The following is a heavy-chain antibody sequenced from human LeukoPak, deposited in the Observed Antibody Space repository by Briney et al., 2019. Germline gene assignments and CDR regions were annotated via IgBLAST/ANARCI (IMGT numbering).Heavy chain of an antibody. CDR3: ARANGGGLDY. D-gene: IGHD3-10*01. J-gene: IGHJ4*02. V-gene: IGHV1-69*01. CDR1: GGTFSNYA. CDR2: ITPIFATP. Sequence: SVKVSCKASGGTFSNYAISWVRQAPGQGLEWMGGITPIFATPSYAQKFQGRVTITADESTSTAYMELSGLRSEDTAVYWCARANGGGLDYWGQGTLITVSS.